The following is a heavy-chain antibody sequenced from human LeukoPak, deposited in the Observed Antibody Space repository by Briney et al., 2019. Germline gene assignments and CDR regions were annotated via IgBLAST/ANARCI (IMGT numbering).Heavy chain of an antibody. CDR1: GFTFTGYY. J-gene: IGHJ4*02. CDR2: INPRGGDT. V-gene: IGHV1-2*02. D-gene: IGHD4-17*01. CDR3: ARGKHYGDFDY. Sequence: ASVKVSCKASGFTFTGYYMHWVRQAPGQGLEWMGWINPRGGDTNYAQKFLGRVTMTRDTSISTAYMELSRLRSDDTAVYYCARGKHYGDFDYWGQGTLVTVSS.